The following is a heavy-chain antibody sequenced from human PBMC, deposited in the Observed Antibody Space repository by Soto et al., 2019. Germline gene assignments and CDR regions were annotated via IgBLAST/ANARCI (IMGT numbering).Heavy chain of an antibody. CDR2: ISYDGSTT. V-gene: IGHV3-30-3*01. Sequence: GGSLRLFCAASWFTFSRHGMHWVRQAPGKGLDWVTFISYDGSTTYYAASVKGRFTISRDNSQNTLYLQMNSLRPEDTAFYFCPPDWSTGGTYLGIDDWAQGTLVTVSS. D-gene: IGHD1-26*01. CDR3: PPDWSTGGTYLGIDD. CDR1: WFTFSRHG. J-gene: IGHJ4*02.